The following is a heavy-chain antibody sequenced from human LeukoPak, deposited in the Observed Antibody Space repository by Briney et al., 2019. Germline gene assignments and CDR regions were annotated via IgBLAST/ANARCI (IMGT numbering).Heavy chain of an antibody. CDR3: ARGVCSGTSCYWGHNWFDP. Sequence: GASVNVSCKASVYTFTSYYIHWVRQAAGQGLEWMGIINPSGDGDSTSYAQKFQGRVIMTRDMSTNTVYMELSSLRSEDTAVYYCARGVCSGTSCYWGHNWFDPWGQGTLVTVSS. D-gene: IGHD2-2*01. CDR2: INPSGDGDST. CDR1: VYTFTSYY. J-gene: IGHJ5*02. V-gene: IGHV1-46*01.